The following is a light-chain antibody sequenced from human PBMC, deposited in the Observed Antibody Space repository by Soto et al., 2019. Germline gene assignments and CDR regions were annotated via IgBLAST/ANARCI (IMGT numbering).Light chain of an antibody. V-gene: IGLV1-51*01. Sequence: QSVLTQPPSVSAAPGQKVTISCSGSSSNIGNNYLSWYQQLPGTAPTLLIYDNNKRPSGIPHRFSGSKSGTSATLGITGLQAGDEADYYCGTWDSSLSAVVFGGGTKVTVL. CDR1: SSNIGNNY. J-gene: IGLJ2*01. CDR2: DNN. CDR3: GTWDSSLSAVV.